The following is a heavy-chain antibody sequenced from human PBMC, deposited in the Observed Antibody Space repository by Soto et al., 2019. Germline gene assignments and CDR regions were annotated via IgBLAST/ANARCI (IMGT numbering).Heavy chain of an antibody. CDR2: ISAYNGNT. CDR3: ARDSRNWYIDY. Sequence: ASVKVSCKASGYTFTSYGISWVRQAPGQGLEWMGIISAYNGNTNYAQKLQDRVTMTTDTSTNTVYMELTSLKSEDTAVYYCARDSRNWYIDYWGQGTLVTVSS. CDR1: GYTFTSYG. V-gene: IGHV1-18*01. D-gene: IGHD6-13*01. J-gene: IGHJ4*02.